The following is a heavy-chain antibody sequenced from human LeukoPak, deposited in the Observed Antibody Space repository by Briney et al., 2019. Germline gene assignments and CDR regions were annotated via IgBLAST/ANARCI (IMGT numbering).Heavy chain of an antibody. CDR2: IKQDGGEK. Sequence: GGSLRLSCAASGFTFSSYSMNWVRQAPGKGLEWVANIKQDGGEKYYVDSVKGRFTISRGNAKNSLYLQMNSLRPEDTAVYYCAGRGDGNLYYFDHWGQGTLVTASS. CDR1: GFTFSSYS. CDR3: AGRGDGNLYYFDH. J-gene: IGHJ4*02. V-gene: IGHV3-7*04. D-gene: IGHD5-24*01.